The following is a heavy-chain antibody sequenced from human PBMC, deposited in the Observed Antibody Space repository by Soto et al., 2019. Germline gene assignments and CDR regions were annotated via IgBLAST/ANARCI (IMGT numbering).Heavy chain of an antibody. CDR1: GFTFSSYA. D-gene: IGHD2-8*01. V-gene: IGHV3-23*01. CDR2: ISGNSGKT. CDR3: AKLGFVLMELYYFHQ. Sequence: GGSLRLSCTASGFTFSSYAMSWVRQAPGKELEWVSTISGNSGKTNYAESVKGRFSISRDNSKNTVHPQLDSLRAEDTAVYFCAKLGFVLMELYYFHQWGHGTLVT. J-gene: IGHJ4*01.